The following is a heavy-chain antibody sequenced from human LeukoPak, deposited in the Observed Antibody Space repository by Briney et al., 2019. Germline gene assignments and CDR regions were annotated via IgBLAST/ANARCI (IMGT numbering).Heavy chain of an antibody. D-gene: IGHD2-21*01. Sequence: SETLSLTCAVYGGSFSGYYWSWIRQPPGKGLEWIGEINHSGSTNYNPSLKSRVTISVDTSKNQFSLKLSSVTAADTAVYYCARHLNNCGDDCYIFDYWGQGTLVTVSS. CDR3: ARHLNNCGDDCYIFDY. J-gene: IGHJ4*02. CDR2: INHSGST. V-gene: IGHV4-34*01. CDR1: GGSFSGYY.